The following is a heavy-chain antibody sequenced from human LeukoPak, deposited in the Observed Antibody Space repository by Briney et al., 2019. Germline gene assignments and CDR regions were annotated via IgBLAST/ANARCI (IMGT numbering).Heavy chain of an antibody. D-gene: IGHD6-13*01. J-gene: IGHJ4*02. CDR1: GFTFSTYA. CDR2: ISGSGTTT. CDR3: ARHQTSYGSSSYTQD. Sequence: GGSLRLSCAASGFTFSTYAMSWVRQAPGKGLEWVSSISGSGTTTYYADSVKGRFTIYRENSKNTLFLQMYSLAAEDTALYYCARHQTSYGSSSYTQDWGQGTLVTVSS. V-gene: IGHV3-23*01.